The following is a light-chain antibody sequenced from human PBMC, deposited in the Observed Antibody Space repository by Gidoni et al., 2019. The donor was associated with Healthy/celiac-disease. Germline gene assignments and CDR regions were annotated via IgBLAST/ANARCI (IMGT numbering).Light chain of an antibody. CDR1: QSVSSSY. V-gene: IGKV3-20*01. CDR2: GAS. CDR3: QQYGSSPYT. Sequence: EIVLTQSPGTLSSSPGERATLSCRASQSVSSSYLAWYQQKPGQAPRLLIYGASSRATGIPDRFSGSGSGTDFTLTISRLEPEDFAVYYCQQYGSSPYTFGQXTKLEIK. J-gene: IGKJ2*01.